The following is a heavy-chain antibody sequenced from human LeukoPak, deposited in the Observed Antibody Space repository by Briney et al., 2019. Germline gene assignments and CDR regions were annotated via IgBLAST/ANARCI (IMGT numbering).Heavy chain of an antibody. Sequence: ASVTVSCKASGYTFTGYYMHWVRQAPGHGLEWMGWINPDSGGTNYAQKFQGRVTMTRDTSISTAYMELSRLRSDDTAVYYCARGAVVVAAIAHFDYWGQGTLVTVSS. J-gene: IGHJ4*02. D-gene: IGHD2-15*01. CDR2: INPDSGGT. CDR1: GYTFTGYY. CDR3: ARGAVVVAAIAHFDY. V-gene: IGHV1-2*02.